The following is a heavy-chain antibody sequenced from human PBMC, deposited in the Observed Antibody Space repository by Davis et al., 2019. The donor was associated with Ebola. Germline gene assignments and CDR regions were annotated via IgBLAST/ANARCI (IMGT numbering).Heavy chain of an antibody. CDR1: GFTFYRYE. D-gene: IGHD3-16*01. CDR3: AKLRSHDYTDSSDDFYLDL. CDR2: ISSDGSRE. J-gene: IGHJ2*01. Sequence: GGSLRLSCAASGFTFYRYEMNWVRQAPGKGLEWVALISSDGSREYYADSVEGRFTISKDNSGNTLYLHMNALTAEDTALYYCAKLRSHDYTDSSDDFYLDLWGRGTLVTVSS. V-gene: IGHV3-30*18.